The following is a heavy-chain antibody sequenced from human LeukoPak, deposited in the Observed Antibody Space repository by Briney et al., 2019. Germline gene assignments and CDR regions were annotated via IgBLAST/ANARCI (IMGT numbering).Heavy chain of an antibody. Sequence: RRSLRLSCAASGFTFSNYAMHWVRQAPGKGLEWVAVMSYDGSNKYYADSVKGRFTISRDNSKDTLYLQMSSLRTEDTAVYYCARDRTAASWSGSFDYWGQGTLVTVSS. CDR2: MSYDGSNK. CDR1: GFTFSNYA. D-gene: IGHD3/OR15-3a*01. J-gene: IGHJ4*02. V-gene: IGHV3-30-3*01. CDR3: ARDRTAASWSGSFDY.